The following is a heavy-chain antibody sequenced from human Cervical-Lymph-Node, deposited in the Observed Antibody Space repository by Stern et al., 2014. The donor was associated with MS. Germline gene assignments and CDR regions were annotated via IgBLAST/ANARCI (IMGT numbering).Heavy chain of an antibody. Sequence: QITLKESGPALVKSTQTLTLSCTFSGFSLSLPGMCVSWLRQPPGKALEWLALIDCVDAKFSRTSPKSRLSTSNDSSNNPVVLTLTNMDPVDTATYYCARVVTATPDSDNSGVDVWGQGTTVIVSS. V-gene: IGHV2-70*01. J-gene: IGHJ6*02. CDR3: ARVVTATPDSDNSGVDV. D-gene: IGHD2-21*02. CDR1: GFSLSLPGMC. CDR2: IDCVDAK.